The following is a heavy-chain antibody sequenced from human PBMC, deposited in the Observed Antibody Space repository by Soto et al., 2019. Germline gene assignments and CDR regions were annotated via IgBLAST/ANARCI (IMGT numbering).Heavy chain of an antibody. Sequence: GGSLRLSCAASGFTFSSYSMNWVRQAPGKGLEWVSSISSSSSYIYYADSVKGRFTISRDNAKKSLYLQMNSLRDEDTAVYYCASDPEAFSGRYPNAFDIWGQGTMVTVSS. CDR3: ASDPEAFSGRYPNAFDI. J-gene: IGHJ3*02. CDR1: GFTFSSYS. CDR2: ISSSSSYI. D-gene: IGHD1-26*01. V-gene: IGHV3-21*01.